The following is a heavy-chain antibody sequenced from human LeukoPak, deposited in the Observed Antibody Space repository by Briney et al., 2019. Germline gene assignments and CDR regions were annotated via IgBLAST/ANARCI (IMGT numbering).Heavy chain of an antibody. CDR3: VKDASSGTYYDY. CDR1: GFTFNNYD. Sequence: GGSLRLSCAASGFTFNNYDMSWVRQVQGKGLEWVSAVSGSGGSTYYADSVKGRFSISRDNSRNTLYLQMNGLRAEDMAVYYCVKDASSGTYYDYWGQGTLVTVSS. D-gene: IGHD1-26*01. J-gene: IGHJ4*02. CDR2: VSGSGGST. V-gene: IGHV3-23*01.